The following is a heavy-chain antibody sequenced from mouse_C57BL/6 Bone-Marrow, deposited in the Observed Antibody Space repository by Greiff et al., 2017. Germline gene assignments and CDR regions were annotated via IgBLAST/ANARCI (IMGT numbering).Heavy chain of an antibody. CDR1: GFTFSDYG. J-gene: IGHJ4*01. V-gene: IGHV5-15*01. CDR3: ARHKAEAMDY. CDR2: ICNLAYSI. Sequence: EVHLVESGGGLVQPGGSLKLSCAASGFTFSDYGMAWVRQAPRKGPEWVAFICNLAYSIYYADPVTGRFTITRENTKNSLDMEMSSLRSEDAAMYYWARHKAEAMDYWGQGTTVTVSS. D-gene: IGHD1-3*01.